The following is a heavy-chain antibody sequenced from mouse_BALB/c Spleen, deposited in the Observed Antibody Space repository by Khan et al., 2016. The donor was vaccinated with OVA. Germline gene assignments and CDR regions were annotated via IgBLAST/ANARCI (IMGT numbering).Heavy chain of an antibody. J-gene: IGHJ3*01. D-gene: IGHD2-10*01. Sequence: QVQLQQSGAELARPGASVKMSCKASGYTFTSYTIHWVKQRPGQGLEWIGYINPTNIYTNYNQKFRDKATLTADKSSRTAYMQLSSLTSEASAVYYCSREGSYHGNYGAGFAYWGQGTLVTVSA. CDR3: SREGSYHGNYGAGFAY. CDR1: GYTFTSYT. V-gene: IGHV1-4*01. CDR2: INPTNIYT.